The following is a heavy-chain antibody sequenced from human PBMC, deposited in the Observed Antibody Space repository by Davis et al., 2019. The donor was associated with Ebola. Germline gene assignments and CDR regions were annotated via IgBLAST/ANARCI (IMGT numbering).Heavy chain of an antibody. CDR2: MNPNSGNT. D-gene: IGHD3-22*01. CDR1: GYTFTSYD. J-gene: IGHJ5*02. CDR3: ARVRSGNYYDSSGYPHWFDP. Sequence: AASVKVSCKASGYTFTSYDINWVRQATGQGLEWMGWMNPNSGNTGYAQKFQGRVTMTRNTSIRTAYMELSSLRSEDTAVYYCARVRSGNYYDSSGYPHWFDPWGQGTLVTVSS. V-gene: IGHV1-8*01.